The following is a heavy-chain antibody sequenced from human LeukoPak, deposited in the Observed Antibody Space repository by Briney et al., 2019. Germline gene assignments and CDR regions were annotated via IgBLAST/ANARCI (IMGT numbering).Heavy chain of an antibody. V-gene: IGHV3-7*01. CDR1: GFTFSDYW. Sequence: PGGSLRLSCAASGFTFSDYWMTWVRQAPGKGLEWVANIKQDGSIIWYVDSVKSRFTISRDNAKNSLYLQMNSLRIDDTAVYYCARKGLPDHWGQGTLVTVSS. J-gene: IGHJ4*02. CDR3: ARKGLPDH. CDR2: IKQDGSII.